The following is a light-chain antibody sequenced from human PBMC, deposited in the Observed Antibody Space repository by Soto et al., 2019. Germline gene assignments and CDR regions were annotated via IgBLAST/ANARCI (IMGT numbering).Light chain of an antibody. Sequence: EIVLTQSPGTLCLSPGERAPLSCRASQSVSSSYLAWYQQKPGQAPRLLIYGASSRATGIPDRFSGSGSGTDFTLTISRLEPEDFAVYYCQQYGSSKTFGQGTKVDIK. J-gene: IGKJ1*01. CDR1: QSVSSSY. CDR2: GAS. CDR3: QQYGSSKT. V-gene: IGKV3-20*01.